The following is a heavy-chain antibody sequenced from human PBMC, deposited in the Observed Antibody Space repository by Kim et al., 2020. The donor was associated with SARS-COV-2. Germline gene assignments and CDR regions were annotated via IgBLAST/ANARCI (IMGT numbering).Heavy chain of an antibody. D-gene: IGHD3-10*01. CDR1: GYSFTTYW. J-gene: IGHJ4*02. Sequence: GESLKISCKGSGYSFTTYWIGWVRQMPGKGLEWMGIIYPGDSDTTYSPSFQGQVTISADKSISTAYLQWSSLKASDTAMYYCARTYYYGSGSYRYGDYWGQGTLVTVSS. CDR3: ARTYYYGSGSYRYGDY. V-gene: IGHV5-51*01. CDR2: IYPGDSDT.